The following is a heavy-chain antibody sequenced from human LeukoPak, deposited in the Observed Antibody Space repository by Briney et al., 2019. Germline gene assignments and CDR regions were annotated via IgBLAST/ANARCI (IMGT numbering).Heavy chain of an antibody. D-gene: IGHD1-26*01. V-gene: IGHV4-39*07. CDR1: GGSISSSSYY. CDR2: IYYSGNT. Sequence: SETLSLTCTVSGGSISSSSYYWGWIRQPPGKGLEWIGSIYYSGNTYYNPSLKSRVTISVDTSKNQFSLKLSSVAAADTAVYYCASLVEYSGSYFLFDYWGQGTLVTVSS. J-gene: IGHJ4*02. CDR3: ASLVEYSGSYFLFDY.